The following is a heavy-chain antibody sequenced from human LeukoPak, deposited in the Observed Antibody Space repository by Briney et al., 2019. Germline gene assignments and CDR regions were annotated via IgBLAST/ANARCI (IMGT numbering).Heavy chain of an antibody. CDR2: VIPIFGTA. V-gene: IGHV1-69*01. J-gene: IGHJ4*02. CDR3: ARWRGSRTGTERFDY. CDR1: GGTFSSYA. D-gene: IGHD1-1*01. Sequence: ASVKVSCKASGGTFSSYAISWVRQAPGQGLEWMGGVIPIFGTANYAQKFQGRVTITADESTSTAYMELSSLRSEDTAVYYCARWRGSRTGTERFDYWGQGTLVTVSS.